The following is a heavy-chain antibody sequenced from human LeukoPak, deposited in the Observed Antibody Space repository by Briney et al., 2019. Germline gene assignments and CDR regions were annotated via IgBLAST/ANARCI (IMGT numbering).Heavy chain of an antibody. CDR2: IYPGDSDT. CDR3: ARQDYYDSSGPSWVDY. Sequence: GESLKISCKGSGYSFTSYWIGWVRQMPGKGLEWMGIIYPGDSDTRYSPSFQGQVTISADKSISTAYLLWSSLKASDTAMYYCARQDYYDSSGPSWVDYWGQGTLVTVSS. J-gene: IGHJ4*02. D-gene: IGHD3-22*01. CDR1: GYSFTSYW. V-gene: IGHV5-51*01.